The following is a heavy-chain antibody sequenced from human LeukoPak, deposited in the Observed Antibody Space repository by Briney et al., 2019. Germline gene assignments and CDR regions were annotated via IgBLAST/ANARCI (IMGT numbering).Heavy chain of an antibody. CDR2: ISAFNGDT. Sequence: GASVKVSCKASGYTFTNYGISWVRQAPGQGLEWMGWISAFNGDTHYAQKLQGRVTMTTDTSTSTAYMELRSLRSDDTAVYYCARRKAGRGVVPAPYGMDVWGQGTTVTVSS. J-gene: IGHJ6*02. CDR3: ARRKAGRGVVPAPYGMDV. V-gene: IGHV1-18*01. CDR1: GYTFTNYG. D-gene: IGHD2-2*01.